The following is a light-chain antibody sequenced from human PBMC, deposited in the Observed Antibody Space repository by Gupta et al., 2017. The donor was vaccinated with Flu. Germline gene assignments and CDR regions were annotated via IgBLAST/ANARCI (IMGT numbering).Light chain of an antibody. CDR1: GLGSKS. Sequence: SYELTPPLSVSVSPGRTAYISCAGPGLGSKSVCWYQQKPGQYPTLVIYDDKRRTAENPGRFTASSSGNTATLTISDAQAGDEDDYYCYANDKKTWVFGGGTKLTVL. J-gene: IGLJ3*02. CDR3: YANDKKTWV. CDR2: DDK. V-gene: IGLV3-1*01.